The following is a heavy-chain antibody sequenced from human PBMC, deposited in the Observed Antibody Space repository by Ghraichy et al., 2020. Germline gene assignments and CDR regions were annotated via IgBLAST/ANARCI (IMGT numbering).Heavy chain of an antibody. CDR3: AAYIVRGVSLALRAEYYFDY. Sequence: SETLSLTCTVSGYSISSGYYWGWIRQPPGKGLEWIGSIYHSGSTYYNPSLKSRFTISVDTSKNQFSLKLSSVTAADTAVYYCAAYIVRGVSLALRAEYYFDYWGQGTLVTVSS. D-gene: IGHD3-10*01. J-gene: IGHJ4*02. CDR2: IYHSGST. V-gene: IGHV4-38-2*02. CDR1: GYSISSGYY.